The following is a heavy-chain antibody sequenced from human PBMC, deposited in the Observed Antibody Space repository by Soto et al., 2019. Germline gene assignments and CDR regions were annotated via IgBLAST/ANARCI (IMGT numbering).Heavy chain of an antibody. Sequence: SETLSLTCTVSGGSISSGGYFWSWIRQHPGKGLEWIGYIYYSGSTYYNPSLKSRVTISVDTSKNQFSLKLSSVTAADTAVYYCARQVGYSYGNWFDPWGQGTLVTVSS. D-gene: IGHD5-18*01. CDR1: GGSISSGGYF. CDR2: IYYSGST. CDR3: ARQVGYSYGNWFDP. V-gene: IGHV4-31*03. J-gene: IGHJ5*02.